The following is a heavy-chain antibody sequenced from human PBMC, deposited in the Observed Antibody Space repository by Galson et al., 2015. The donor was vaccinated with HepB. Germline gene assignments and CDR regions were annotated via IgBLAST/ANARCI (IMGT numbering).Heavy chain of an antibody. CDR1: GYSFTSYW. Sequence: QSGAEVKKPGESLKISCKASGYSFTSYWIAWVRQMPGKGLEWMGTIYPDGSPRRYSPSLEGQVTISADKSSSTAYLQWRSLRASDTAMYYCARLSHSGFDSHYYYGLDVWGQGTTVTVSS. CDR3: ARLSHSGFDSHYYYGLDV. D-gene: IGHD5-12*01. J-gene: IGHJ6*02. V-gene: IGHV5-51*03. CDR2: IYPDGSPR.